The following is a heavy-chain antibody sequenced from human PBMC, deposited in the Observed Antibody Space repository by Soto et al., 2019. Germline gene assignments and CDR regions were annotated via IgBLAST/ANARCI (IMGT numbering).Heavy chain of an antibody. CDR3: AREGTYYYYGMDV. CDR1: GFTFSSYA. Sequence: QAGGSLRLSCAASGFTFSSYAMSWVRQAPGKGLEWVSAISGSGGSTYYADSVKGRFTISRDNSKNTLYLQMNSLRAEDTAVYYCAREGTYYYYGMDVWGQGTTVTVSS. J-gene: IGHJ6*02. CDR2: ISGSGGST. V-gene: IGHV3-23*01. D-gene: IGHD3-10*01.